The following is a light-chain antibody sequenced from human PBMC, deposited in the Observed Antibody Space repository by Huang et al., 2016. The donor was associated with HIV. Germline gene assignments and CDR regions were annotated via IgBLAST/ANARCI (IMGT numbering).Light chain of an antibody. CDR3: QQYFSAPYT. Sequence: DIVMTQSPDSLAVSLGERATINCKSSQSLLYSSNNENYLAWYQHKPGQPPKLLLYWASTRESGVPDRVSGSGSGTDFTLTISGLQAEDVAVYYCQQYFSAPYTFGQGTKLEIK. J-gene: IGKJ2*01. CDR2: WAS. V-gene: IGKV4-1*01. CDR1: QSLLYSSNNENY.